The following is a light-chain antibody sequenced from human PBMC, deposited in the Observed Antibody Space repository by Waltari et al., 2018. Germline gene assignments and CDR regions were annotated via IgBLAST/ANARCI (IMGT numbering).Light chain of an antibody. J-gene: IGLJ1*01. CDR1: DLGETY. Sequence: SYKVTQPPSVSVSPGQTATLPFSGDDLGETYTCWYQQKPGQPPKLIIYQDSKRPSGTPERFSGSNSGKTATLTISGTQAMDEADYHCQAWDTTSLEYVFGTGTKLTVL. V-gene: IGLV3-1*01. CDR3: QAWDTTSLEYV. CDR2: QDS.